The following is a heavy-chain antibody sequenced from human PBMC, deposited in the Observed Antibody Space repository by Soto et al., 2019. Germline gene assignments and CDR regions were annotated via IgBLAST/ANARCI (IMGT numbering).Heavy chain of an antibody. CDR2: IYYSGST. CDR3: ARRDPNFIAARPGAGFDP. CDR1: GGSISSYY. D-gene: IGHD6-6*01. V-gene: IGHV4-59*08. J-gene: IGHJ5*02. Sequence: SETLSLTCTVSGGSISSYYWSWIRQPPGKGLEWIGYIYYSGSTNYNPSLKSRVTISVDTSKNQFSLKLSSVTAADTAVYYCARRDPNFIAARPGAGFDPWGQGTLVTVSS.